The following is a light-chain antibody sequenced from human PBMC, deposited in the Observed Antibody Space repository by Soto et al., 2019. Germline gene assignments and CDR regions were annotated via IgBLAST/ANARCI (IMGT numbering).Light chain of an antibody. J-gene: IGKJ2*01. Sequence: DIQLTQSPSFLSASVGDRVTITCRASQGISSSLAWFQQKPGKAPKHLIYAASTLQSRVPSRFSGSGSGTDFTLTISSLQPVDFATYYCQQHNTYPHTFGQGTKLEIK. CDR1: QGISSS. CDR2: AAS. CDR3: QQHNTYPHT. V-gene: IGKV1-9*01.